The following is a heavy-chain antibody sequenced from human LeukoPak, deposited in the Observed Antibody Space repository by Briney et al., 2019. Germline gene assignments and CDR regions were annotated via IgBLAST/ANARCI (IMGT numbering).Heavy chain of an antibody. CDR2: ISSSGNTI. J-gene: IGHJ4*02. Sequence: GGSLRLTCAASGFTFSSYEMNWVRQAPGKGLEWVSYISSSGNTIYYANSVKGRFIISRDNAKSSLYLQMNSLRAEDTAIYYCARDPTTLTTFAQGYFDYWGQGALVTVSS. CDR3: ARDPTTLTTFAQGYFDY. CDR1: GFTFSSYE. D-gene: IGHD4-11*01. V-gene: IGHV3-48*03.